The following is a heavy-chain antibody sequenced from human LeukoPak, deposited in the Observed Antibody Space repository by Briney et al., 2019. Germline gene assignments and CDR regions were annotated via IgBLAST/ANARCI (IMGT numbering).Heavy chain of an antibody. CDR1: GFTISSNY. CDR3: ARDRSRGGDWLDAFDI. Sequence: GGSLILSCAASGFTISSNYMSSFRQAPGKGLDLVSDIYSGGSTYYADSVKGRFTISRDNSKNTLYLQMNSLRAEDTAVYYCARDRSRGGDWLDAFDIWGQGTMVTVSS. J-gene: IGHJ3*02. V-gene: IGHV3-53*01. D-gene: IGHD2-21*02. CDR2: IYSGGST.